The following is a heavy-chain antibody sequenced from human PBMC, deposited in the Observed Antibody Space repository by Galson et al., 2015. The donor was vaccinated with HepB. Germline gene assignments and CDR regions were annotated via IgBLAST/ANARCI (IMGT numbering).Heavy chain of an antibody. CDR3: AREDNWNYWLY. Sequence: LRLPCAASGFTFSNYGLHWVRQGPGKGLEWVAIISYDGTDEKYADSVKGRFTISRDNSKNTLYLQLNSLRVEDTAVYYCAREDNWNYWLYWGQGTLVTVSS. D-gene: IGHD1-7*01. V-gene: IGHV3-30*03. J-gene: IGHJ4*02. CDR1: GFTFSNYG. CDR2: ISYDGTDE.